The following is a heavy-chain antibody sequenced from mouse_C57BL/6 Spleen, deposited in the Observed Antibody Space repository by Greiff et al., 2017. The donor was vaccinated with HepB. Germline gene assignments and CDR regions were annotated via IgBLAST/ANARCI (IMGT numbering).Heavy chain of an antibody. V-gene: IGHV1-52*01. CDR3: ASDYGSSYGFAY. CDR2: IDPSDSET. J-gene: IGHJ3*01. CDR1: GYTFTSYW. Sequence: QVQLKQPGAELVRPGSSVKLSCKASGYTFTSYWMHWVKQRPIQGLEWIGNIDPSDSETHYNQKFKDKATLTVDKSSSTAYMQLSSLTSEDSAVYYCASDYGSSYGFAYWGQGTLVTVSA. D-gene: IGHD1-1*01.